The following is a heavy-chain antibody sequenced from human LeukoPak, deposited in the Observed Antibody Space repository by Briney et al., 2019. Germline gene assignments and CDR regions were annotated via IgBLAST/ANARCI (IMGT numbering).Heavy chain of an antibody. J-gene: IGHJ4*02. CDR2: INWNGGST. Sequence: GGSLRLSCAASGFIFSSYWMHWVRQAPGKGLEWVSGINWNGGSTGYADSVKGRFTISRDNAKNSLSLQMNSLRAEDTALYYCALGSIAIYYFDSSGYFGYWGQGTLVTVSS. CDR1: GFIFSSYW. V-gene: IGHV3-20*04. CDR3: ALGSIAIYYFDSSGYFGY. D-gene: IGHD3-22*01.